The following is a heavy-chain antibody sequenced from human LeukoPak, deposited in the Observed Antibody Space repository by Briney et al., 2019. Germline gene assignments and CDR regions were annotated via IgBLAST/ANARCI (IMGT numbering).Heavy chain of an antibody. CDR2: ISSSSSYI. CDR3: ARDSDYGVYNWFDP. Sequence: GGSLRLSCAGSGFTFGSYAMSWVRQAPGKGLEWVSSISSSSSYIYYADSVKGRFTISRDNAKNSLYLQMNSLRAEDTAVYYCARDSDYGVYNWFDPWGQGTLVTVSS. J-gene: IGHJ5*02. V-gene: IGHV3-21*01. CDR1: GFTFGSYA. D-gene: IGHD4-17*01.